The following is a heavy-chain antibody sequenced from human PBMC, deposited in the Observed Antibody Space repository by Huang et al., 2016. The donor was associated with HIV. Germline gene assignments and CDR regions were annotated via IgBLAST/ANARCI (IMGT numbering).Heavy chain of an antibody. CDR3: AAGYDTYYDI. V-gene: IGHV1-24*01. D-gene: IGHD2-21*01. Sequence: QVQLVQSGAEVKKPGASVKVSCKVSGYTLHELSIHWVRQAPGKGLEWMGGFAPEHGETIYAQNVQGRVTMTEDTSTDTAYMELHSLRPEDTAVYYCAAGYDTYYDIWGQGTMVIASS. CDR2: FAPEHGET. J-gene: IGHJ3*02. CDR1: GYTLHELS.